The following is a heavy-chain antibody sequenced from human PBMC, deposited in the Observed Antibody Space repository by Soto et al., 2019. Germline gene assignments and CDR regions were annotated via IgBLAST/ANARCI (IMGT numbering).Heavy chain of an antibody. CDR2: TYYRSKWYN. D-gene: IGHD6-13*01. CDR1: GDSVSSNSAA. Sequence: SQTLSLTCAISGDSVSSNSAAWNWIRQSPSRGLEWLGRTYYRSKWYNDYAVSVKSRITINPDTSKNQFSLQLNSVTPEDTAVYYCARGKVSGEAAAGTGAFDIWGQGTVVTVSS. V-gene: IGHV6-1*01. CDR3: ARGKVSGEAAAGTGAFDI. J-gene: IGHJ3*02.